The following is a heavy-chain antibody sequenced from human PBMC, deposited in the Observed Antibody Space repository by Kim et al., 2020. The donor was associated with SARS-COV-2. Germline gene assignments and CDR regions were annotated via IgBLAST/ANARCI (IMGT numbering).Heavy chain of an antibody. J-gene: IGHJ4*02. Sequence: NYNPSLKSRVTISVDTSKNQFSLKLSSVTAADTAVYYCARTYSSGWYPDYWGQGTLVTVSS. CDR3: ARTYSSGWYPDY. D-gene: IGHD6-19*01. V-gene: IGHV4-59*01.